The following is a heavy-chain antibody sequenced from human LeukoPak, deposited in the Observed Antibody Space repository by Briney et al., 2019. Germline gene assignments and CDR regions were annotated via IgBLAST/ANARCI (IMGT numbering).Heavy chain of an antibody. D-gene: IGHD3-10*01. CDR1: GFTFSSYA. CDR2: ISGSDGST. V-gene: IGHV3-23*01. Sequence: PGGSLRLSCAASGFTFSSYAMTWVRQAPGKRLEWVSSISGSDGSTYYADSVKGRFTISRDNSKNTLYLQMNSLRAEDTAVYYCAYMRGLYYGIDYRGQGTLVTVSS. CDR3: AYMRGLYYGIDY. J-gene: IGHJ4*02.